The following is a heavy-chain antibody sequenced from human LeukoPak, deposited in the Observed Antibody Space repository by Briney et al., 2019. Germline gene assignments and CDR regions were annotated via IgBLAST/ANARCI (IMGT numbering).Heavy chain of an antibody. V-gene: IGHV3-23*01. CDR1: GFTFSNYA. CDR3: AIMHPYYDGSGYWVQ. D-gene: IGHD3-22*01. CDR2: ISGSGGYT. Sequence: GGSLRLSCVASGFTFSNYAMTWVRQAPGKGLEWVSGISGSGGYTSYADSVKGRFTISRDNPRNTLYMQMNSLRAEDTALYYCAIMHPYYDGSGYWVQWGQGTLVTVSS. J-gene: IGHJ4*02.